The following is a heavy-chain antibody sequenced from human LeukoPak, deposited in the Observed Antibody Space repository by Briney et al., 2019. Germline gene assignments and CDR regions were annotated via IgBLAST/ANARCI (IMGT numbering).Heavy chain of an antibody. V-gene: IGHV4-59*01. CDR1: GGSISSYY. CDR3: ARTAMVPAAMHTWCFDL. Sequence: SETLSLTCTVSGGSISSYYWNWIRQPPGKGLEWIGYIYYSGSTSYNPSLKSRVTISIDTSKNQFSLKLSSVTAADTAMYYCARTAMVPAAMHTWCFDLWGRGTLVTVSS. D-gene: IGHD2-2*01. CDR2: IYYSGST. J-gene: IGHJ2*01.